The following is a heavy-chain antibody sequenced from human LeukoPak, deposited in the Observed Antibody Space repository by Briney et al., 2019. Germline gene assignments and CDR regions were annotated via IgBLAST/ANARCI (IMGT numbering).Heavy chain of an antibody. CDR2: IYYSGST. CDR1: GGSISSSSYY. V-gene: IGHV4-39*01. D-gene: IGHD3-22*01. CDR3: ARLSPQLLSMIVVAETDAFDI. J-gene: IGHJ3*02. Sequence: PSETLSLTCTVSGGSISSSSYYWGWIRQPPGKGLEWIGSIYYSGSTYYNPSLKSRVTISVDTSKSQFSLKLSSVTAADTAVYYCARLSPQLLSMIVVAETDAFDIWGQGTMVTVSS.